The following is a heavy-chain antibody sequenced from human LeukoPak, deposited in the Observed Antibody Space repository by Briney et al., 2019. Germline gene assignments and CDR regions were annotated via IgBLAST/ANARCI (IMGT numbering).Heavy chain of an antibody. Sequence: PSETLSLTCTVSGGSISSSSYYWGWIRQPPGKGLEWIGSIYYSGSTYYNPSLKSRVTISVDTSKNQFSLKLSSVTAADTAVYYCARGASKAKYYDFWSGYYRPHFDYWGQGTLVTISS. V-gene: IGHV4-39*01. CDR1: GGSISSSSYY. CDR2: IYYSGST. J-gene: IGHJ4*02. CDR3: ARGASKAKYYDFWSGYYRPHFDY. D-gene: IGHD3-3*01.